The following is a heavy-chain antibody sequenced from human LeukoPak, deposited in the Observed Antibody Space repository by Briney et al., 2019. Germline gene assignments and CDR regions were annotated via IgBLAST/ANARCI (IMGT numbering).Heavy chain of an antibody. D-gene: IGHD2-2*01. CDR2: ISGSGGST. CDR1: GFTFSSYA. CDR3: AKDWSIVVVPAAMGAFDI. J-gene: IGHJ3*02. Sequence: GGSLRLSCAASGFTFSSYAMSWVRQAPGKGLEWVSAISGSGGSTYYADSVKGRFTISRDNSKNTLYLQMNSLRAEDTAVYHCAKDWSIVVVPAAMGAFDIWGQGTTVTVSS. V-gene: IGHV3-23*01.